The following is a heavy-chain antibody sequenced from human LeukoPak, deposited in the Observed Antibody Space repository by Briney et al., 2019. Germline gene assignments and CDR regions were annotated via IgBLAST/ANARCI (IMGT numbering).Heavy chain of an antibody. D-gene: IGHD6-19*01. V-gene: IGHV1-18*04. J-gene: IGHJ3*02. CDR3: VRDLQYSGCYQQGAFDI. CDR1: GYTLTSYG. Sequence: ASVKVSCKASGYTLTSYGLSWVRQAPGQTLEWMGWISARNGDTKFVDKFQGRLTMTTDTPASTVYMELRSLTSDDTGVYYCVRDLQYSGCYQQGAFDIWGQGTMVTVSS. CDR2: ISARNGDT.